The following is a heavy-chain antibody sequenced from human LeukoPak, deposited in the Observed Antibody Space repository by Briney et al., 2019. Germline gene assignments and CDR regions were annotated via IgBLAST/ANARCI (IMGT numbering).Heavy chain of an antibody. V-gene: IGHV4-59*08. J-gene: IGHJ4*02. Sequence: SETLSLTCTVSGGSSSSYYWSWIRQPPGKGLEWIGYTHYSERTHYNPSLKSRVTISVDTSKSQFSLRLNSVTAADTAVYYCARHGYDTGNYQAYFDYWGQGTLVTVSS. CDR1: GGSSSSYY. D-gene: IGHD3-9*01. CDR3: ARHGYDTGNYQAYFDY. CDR2: THYSERT.